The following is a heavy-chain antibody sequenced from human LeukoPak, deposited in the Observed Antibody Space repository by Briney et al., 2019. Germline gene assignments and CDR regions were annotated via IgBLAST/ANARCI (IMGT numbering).Heavy chain of an antibody. Sequence: GGSLRLSCAASGFTLSSYWMSWVRQAPGKGLEGVANIKQDGSEKYYVDSVKGRFTISRDNAKNSLYLQMNSLRAEDTAVYYCARDRPYYYYDSSGYYPSWFDPWGQGTLVTVSS. V-gene: IGHV3-7*01. CDR2: IKQDGSEK. D-gene: IGHD3-22*01. CDR3: ARDRPYYYYDSSGYYPSWFDP. J-gene: IGHJ5*02. CDR1: GFTLSSYW.